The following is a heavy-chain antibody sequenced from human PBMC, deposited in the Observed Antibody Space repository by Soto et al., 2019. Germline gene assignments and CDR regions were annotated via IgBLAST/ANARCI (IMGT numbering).Heavy chain of an antibody. V-gene: IGHV4-59*01. Sequence: QVQLQESGPRLVKPSETLSLTCGVSGGSISSYYWSWIRQPPGKGLEWIGYIYYTGSTNYNPSLKSRVTISVDTSKNQFSLNLSSLTAADTAVYYCARDGEVASNLHWVDLWGQGTLVTVSS. CDR2: IYYTGST. D-gene: IGHD5-12*01. J-gene: IGHJ5*02. CDR3: ARDGEVASNLHWVDL. CDR1: GGSISSYY.